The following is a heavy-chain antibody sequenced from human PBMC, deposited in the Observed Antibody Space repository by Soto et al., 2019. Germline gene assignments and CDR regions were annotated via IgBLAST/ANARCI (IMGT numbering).Heavy chain of an antibody. Sequence: PGGSLRLSCTASGFTFDDFAMHWVRQVPGKGLEWVSGINWNSVNVAYADSVKGRFTISRDNGKKSLDLQMNSLKSEDTALYRCVRGSHSDYGDYGYYEFWGQGALVTVSS. CDR2: INWNSVNV. CDR1: GFTFDDFA. J-gene: IGHJ4*02. D-gene: IGHD4-17*01. CDR3: VRGSHSDYGDYGYYEF. V-gene: IGHV3-9*01.